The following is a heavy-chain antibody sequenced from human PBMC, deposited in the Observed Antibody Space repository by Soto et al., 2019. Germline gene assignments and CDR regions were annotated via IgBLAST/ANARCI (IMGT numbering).Heavy chain of an antibody. CDR2: IYYSGST. CDR1: GGSISCGGYY. V-gene: IGHV4-31*03. Sequence: PSETLSLTCTVAGGSISCGGYYWSWIRQHPGKGLEWIGYIYYSGSTYYNPSLKSRVTISVDTSKNQFSLKLSSVTAADTAVYYCATTLRDRRDGVGLDYWGQGTLVTVSS. J-gene: IGHJ4*02. CDR3: ATTLRDRRDGVGLDY. D-gene: IGHD3-3*01.